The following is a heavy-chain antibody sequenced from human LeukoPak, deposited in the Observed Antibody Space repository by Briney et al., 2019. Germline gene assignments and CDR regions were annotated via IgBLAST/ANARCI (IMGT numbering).Heavy chain of an antibody. Sequence: SETLSLTCTVSGGSNSSYYWSWIRQPPGKGLEWIGYIYYSGSTNYNPSLKSRVTISVDTSKNQFSLKLSSVTAADTAEYYSASVEMATIDYWGQGTLVTVSS. CDR2: IYYSGST. J-gene: IGHJ4*02. CDR1: GGSNSSYY. CDR3: ASVEMATIDY. D-gene: IGHD5-24*01. V-gene: IGHV4-59*01.